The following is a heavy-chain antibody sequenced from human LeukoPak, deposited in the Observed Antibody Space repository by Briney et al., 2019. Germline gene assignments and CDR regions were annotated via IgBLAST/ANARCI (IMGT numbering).Heavy chain of an antibody. CDR2: ISAYNGNT. CDR3: ARAVGGGYSSSYYYYYYMDV. CDR1: GYTFTSYG. V-gene: IGHV1-18*01. D-gene: IGHD6-13*01. J-gene: IGHJ6*03. Sequence: ASVKVSCKASGYTFTSYGIGWVRQAPGQGLEWMGWISAYNGNTNYAQKLQGRVTMTTDTSTSTAYMELRSLRSDDTAVYYCARAVGGGYSSSYYYYYYMDVWGKGTTVTVSS.